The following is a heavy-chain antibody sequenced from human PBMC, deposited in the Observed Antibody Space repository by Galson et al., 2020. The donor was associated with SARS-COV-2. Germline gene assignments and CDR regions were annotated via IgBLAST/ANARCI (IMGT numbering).Heavy chain of an antibody. Sequence: ASVKVSCKASGYTFPSYAINWVRQAPGQGPEWMGWISTYNGNTNYAQKLQGRVTMTTDTSTSTAYMELRSLRSDDTAVYYCAREESSWYGMDVWGQGTTVTVSS. CDR2: ISTYNGNT. CDR3: AREESSWYGMDV. V-gene: IGHV1-18*01. J-gene: IGHJ6*02. D-gene: IGHD6-13*01. CDR1: GYTFPSYA.